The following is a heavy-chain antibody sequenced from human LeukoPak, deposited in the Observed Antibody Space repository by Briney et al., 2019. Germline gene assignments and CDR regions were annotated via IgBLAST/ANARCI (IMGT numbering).Heavy chain of an antibody. CDR3: ARSMYGEGRRIIDFDY. J-gene: IGHJ4*02. V-gene: IGHV3-72*01. CDR1: GFTFSDHY. CDR2: TRNKVNSYTT. Sequence: GGSLRLSCAASGFTFSDHYIDWVRQAPGKGLEWVARTRNKVNSYTTAYAASVTGRFTVSRDDSRISVYLQMNSLKIEDTAVYYCARSMYGEGRRIIDFDYWGQGSLLTVSS. D-gene: IGHD4/OR15-4a*01.